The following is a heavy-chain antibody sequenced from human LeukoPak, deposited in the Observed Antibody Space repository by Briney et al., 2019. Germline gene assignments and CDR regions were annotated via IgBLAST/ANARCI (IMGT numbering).Heavy chain of an antibody. J-gene: IGHJ4*02. D-gene: IGHD3-10*01. CDR3: ARGFDFYGSGSYYPLDY. CDR1: GFTFSSYG. CDR2: IWYDGSNK. Sequence: GGSLRLSCAASGFTFSSYGMHWVRQAPGKGLEWVAVIWYDGSNKYYADSVKGRFTISRDNSKNTLYLQMSSLRAEDTAVYYCARGFDFYGSGSYYPLDYWGQGTLVTVSS. V-gene: IGHV3-33*01.